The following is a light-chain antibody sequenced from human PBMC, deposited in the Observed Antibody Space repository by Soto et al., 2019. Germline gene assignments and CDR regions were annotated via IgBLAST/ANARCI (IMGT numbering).Light chain of an antibody. Sequence: EIVLTQSPATLSLSPGERVTLSCRASQSVSSNYLAWYQQRPGQAPRLLISGASTRATGVPDRLSGSGSGTDFTLTISRLEPVDFAVYYCQQYASSTWTFGQGTRVEIK. V-gene: IGKV3-20*01. CDR3: QQYASSTWT. CDR2: GAS. J-gene: IGKJ1*01. CDR1: QSVSSNY.